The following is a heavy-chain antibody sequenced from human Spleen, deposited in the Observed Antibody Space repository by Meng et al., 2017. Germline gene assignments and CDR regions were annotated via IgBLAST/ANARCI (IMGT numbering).Heavy chain of an antibody. D-gene: IGHD4-17*01. CDR1: GFTFSSYA. V-gene: IGHV3-23*01. CDR2: ISGSGGST. Sequence: GESLKISCAASGFTFSSYAMSWVRQSPGMGLEWVSDISGSGGSTSFADSVKGRFTISRDNSKNTLYLQMNSLRVEDTAVYYCAKRLDGDFYFDYWGQGTLVTVSS. J-gene: IGHJ4*02. CDR3: AKRLDGDFYFDY.